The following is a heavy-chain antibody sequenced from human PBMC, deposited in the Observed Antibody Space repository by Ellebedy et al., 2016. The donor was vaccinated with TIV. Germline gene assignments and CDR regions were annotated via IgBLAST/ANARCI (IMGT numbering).Heavy chain of an antibody. D-gene: IGHD3-10*01. J-gene: IGHJ6*02. CDR3: ARVRITMVRRTHYYGMDV. CDR1: GFTFSNYS. V-gene: IGHV3-21*01. Sequence: GGSLRLSXAASGFTFSNYSMNWVRQAPGKGLEWVSSISSSSSYIYYAYSLKGRFTISRDNAKNSLYLQMNSLRAEDTAVYYCARVRITMVRRTHYYGMDVWGQGTTVTVSS. CDR2: ISSSSSYI.